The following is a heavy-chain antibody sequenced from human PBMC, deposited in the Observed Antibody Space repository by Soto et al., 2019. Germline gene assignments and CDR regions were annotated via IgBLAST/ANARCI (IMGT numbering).Heavy chain of an antibody. Sequence: PGESLKISCKGSGYSFTSYWISWVRQMPGKGLEWMGRIDPSDSYTNYSPSFQGHVTISADKSISTAYLQWSSLKASDTAMYYCARRYCSSTSCFYFDYWGQGTLVTVS. CDR3: ARRYCSSTSCFYFDY. CDR2: IDPSDSYT. J-gene: IGHJ4*02. D-gene: IGHD2-2*01. CDR1: GYSFTSYW. V-gene: IGHV5-10-1*01.